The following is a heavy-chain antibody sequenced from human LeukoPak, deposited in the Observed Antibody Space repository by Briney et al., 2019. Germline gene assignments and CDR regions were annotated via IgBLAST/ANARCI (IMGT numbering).Heavy chain of an antibody. CDR2: IYTSGST. D-gene: IGHD2-2*01. J-gene: IGHJ4*02. Sequence: SETLSLTCSVSGGSISSGSYYWSWIRQPAGKGLEWIGRIYTSGSTNYNPSLKSRVTISVDTSKNQFSLKLSSVTAADTAVYYCARGGYCSSTSCYYYWGQGTLVTVSS. CDR1: GGSISSGSYY. CDR3: ARGGYCSSTSCYYY. V-gene: IGHV4-61*02.